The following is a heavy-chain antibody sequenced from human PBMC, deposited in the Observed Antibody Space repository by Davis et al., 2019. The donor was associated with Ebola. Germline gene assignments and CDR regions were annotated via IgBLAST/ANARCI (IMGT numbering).Heavy chain of an antibody. D-gene: IGHD6-13*01. J-gene: IGHJ4*02. CDR1: GFTFSDYY. CDR2: ISSSGSTI. V-gene: IGHV3-11*04. CDR3: ARSIAAALYYFDY. Sequence: PGGSLRLSCAASGFTFSDYYMSWIRQAPGKGLEWVSYISSSGSTIYYADSVKGRFTISRDNAKNSLYLQMNSLRAEDTAVYYCARSIAAALYYFDYWGQGTLVTVSS.